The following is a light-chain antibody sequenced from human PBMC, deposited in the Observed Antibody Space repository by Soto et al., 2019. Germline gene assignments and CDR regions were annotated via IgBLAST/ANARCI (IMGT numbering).Light chain of an antibody. J-gene: IGLJ1*01. CDR3: SSYTSSSTLYV. CDR2: EVS. CDR1: SSDVGGSNY. V-gene: IGLV2-14*01. Sequence: QSALTQPASVSGSPGQSITISCTGTSSDVGGSNYVSWYQHHPGKAPKLMIYEVSNWPSGVSNRFSGSKSGNTASLTISGLQAEDEADYYCSSYTSSSTLYVFGTGTKLTVL.